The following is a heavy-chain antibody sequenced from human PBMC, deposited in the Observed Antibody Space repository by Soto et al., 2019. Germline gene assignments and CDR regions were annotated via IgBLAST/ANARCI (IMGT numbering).Heavy chain of an antibody. D-gene: IGHD3-16*01. J-gene: IGHJ5*02. Sequence: QVQLVQSGAEVRKPGSAVKVSCQASADTFSNFAITWVRQAPGQGRDWLGGIIPIFGKVYYAHKFQGRVTITAAEATSTAYMELVSLRSDDTATYYCAKMDPSFEGGKGFDPWGQGTLVTVSS. V-gene: IGHV1-69*01. CDR1: ADTFSNFA. CDR3: AKMDPSFEGGKGFDP. CDR2: IIPIFGKV.